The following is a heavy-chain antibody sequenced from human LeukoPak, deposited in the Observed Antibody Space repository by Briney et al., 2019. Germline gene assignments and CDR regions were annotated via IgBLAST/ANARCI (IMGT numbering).Heavy chain of an antibody. Sequence: ASVKVSCKASGFTSTSYYMHWVRQAPGQGLEWMGWMNPNSGNTGYAQKFQGRVTMTRNTSISTAYMELSSLRSEDTAVYYCARSGYAADWFDPWGQGTLVTVSS. J-gene: IGHJ5*02. D-gene: IGHD3-9*01. CDR1: GFTSTSYY. CDR2: MNPNSGNT. CDR3: ARSGYAADWFDP. V-gene: IGHV1-8*02.